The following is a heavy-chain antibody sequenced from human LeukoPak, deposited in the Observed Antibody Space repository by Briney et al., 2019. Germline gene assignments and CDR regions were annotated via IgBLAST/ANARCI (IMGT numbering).Heavy chain of an antibody. J-gene: IGHJ5*02. CDR3: AREAFYDILTGYYKNWFDP. Sequence: SETLSLTCAVYGGSFSGYYWSWIRQPPGKGLEWIGEINHSGSTNYNPSLKSRVTMSVDTSKNQFSLKLSSVTAADTAVYYCAREAFYDILTGYYKNWFDPWGQGTLVTVSS. V-gene: IGHV4-34*01. CDR1: GGSFSGYY. CDR2: INHSGST. D-gene: IGHD3-9*01.